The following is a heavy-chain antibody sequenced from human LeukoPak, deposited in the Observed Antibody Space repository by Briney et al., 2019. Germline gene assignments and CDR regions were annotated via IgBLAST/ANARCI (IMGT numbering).Heavy chain of an antibody. D-gene: IGHD2-2*02. CDR1: GYTFSRYD. Sequence: ASVKVSCKASGYTFSRYDFNWVRQAPGQGLEWMGWMNPNSGTTGYAQRFQGRVTMTRNTSITTAYMELSSLKSEDTAVYYCARESPLRYCSSTSCYTGTSPYYFDYWGQGTLVTVSS. CDR2: MNPNSGTT. J-gene: IGHJ4*02. CDR3: ARESPLRYCSSTSCYTGTSPYYFDY. V-gene: IGHV1-8*01.